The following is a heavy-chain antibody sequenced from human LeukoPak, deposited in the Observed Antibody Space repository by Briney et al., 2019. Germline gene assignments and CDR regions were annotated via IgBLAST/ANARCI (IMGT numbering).Heavy chain of an antibody. CDR2: LAPRSGAT. D-gene: IGHD3-10*01. J-gene: IGHJ4*02. CDR3: ARDGSVESGHYYFDF. CDR1: GYTFLNYD. Sequence: ASMKVSCKTSGYTFLNYDINWVRQATGQGLEWMGWLAPRSGATTYAQKFQGRVTMTRDTSIRTAYMQFYSLRSDDTAVYYCARDGSVESGHYYFDFWGQGTLVTVSS. V-gene: IGHV1-2*02.